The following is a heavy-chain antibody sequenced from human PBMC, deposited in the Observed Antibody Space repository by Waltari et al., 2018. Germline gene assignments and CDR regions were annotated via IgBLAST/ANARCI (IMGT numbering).Heavy chain of an antibody. V-gene: IGHV4-61*01. D-gene: IGHD1-7*01. Sequence: QVQLQESGPGLVKPSETLSLTCTVSGGSVSSGSYYWSWIRQPPGKGLEWIGYIYYSGSTNYNPSLKSRVTISVDTSKNQFSLKLSSVTAADTAVYYCARLNNWNYPYYYYYGMDVWGQGTTVTVSS. CDR2: IYYSGST. CDR3: ARLNNWNYPYYYYYGMDV. CDR1: GGSVSSGSYY. J-gene: IGHJ6*02.